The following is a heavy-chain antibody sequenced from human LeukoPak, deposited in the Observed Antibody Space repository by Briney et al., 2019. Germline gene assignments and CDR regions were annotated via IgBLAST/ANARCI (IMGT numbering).Heavy chain of an antibody. Sequence: HGESLKISCKGSGYSFTNYWIGWVRQTPGKGLEWMGIIYPGDSDTRYSPSFQGQVTISADKSISTAYLQWSSLKASDTAMYYCARERGYYCSGGSCYFDYWGQGTLVTVSS. CDR2: IYPGDSDT. CDR1: GYSFTNYW. CDR3: ARERGYYCSGGSCYFDY. V-gene: IGHV5-51*01. J-gene: IGHJ4*02. D-gene: IGHD2-15*01.